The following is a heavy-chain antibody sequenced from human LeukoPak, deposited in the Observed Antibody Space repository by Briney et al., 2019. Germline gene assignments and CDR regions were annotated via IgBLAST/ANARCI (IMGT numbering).Heavy chain of an antibody. J-gene: IGHJ4*02. V-gene: IGHV3-33*01. Sequence: GRSLRLSCAGSGFTFGGYGMHWFCQTPGKGLEWVAVIAYDGSRAFYADSVKGRFTISRDNSKNTMSGQMDDLRAEDTAVYYCTRYNNDHFDYWGQGTLVTVSS. CDR1: GFTFGGYG. CDR3: TRYNNDHFDY. CDR2: IAYDGSRA. D-gene: IGHD1-14*01.